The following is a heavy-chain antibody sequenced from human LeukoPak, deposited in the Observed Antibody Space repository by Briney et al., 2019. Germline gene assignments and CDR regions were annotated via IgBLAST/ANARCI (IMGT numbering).Heavy chain of an antibody. CDR1: GFTFSTYW. Sequence: GGSLRLSCAASGFTFSTYWMSWVRQAPGKGLEWVANIQQDGNEKYYVDSVKGRSTISRDNAKNSLYLQMNSLRVEDTAVYYCAELGITMIGGVWGKGTTVTISS. CDR2: IQQDGNEK. CDR3: AELGITMIGGV. V-gene: IGHV3-7*01. D-gene: IGHD3-10*02. J-gene: IGHJ6*04.